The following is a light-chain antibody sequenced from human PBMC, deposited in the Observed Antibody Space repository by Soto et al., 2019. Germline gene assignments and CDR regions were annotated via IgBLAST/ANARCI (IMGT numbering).Light chain of an antibody. CDR2: AVN. CDR3: SSYTSSDTVV. J-gene: IGLJ2*01. V-gene: IGLV2-14*03. Sequence: QSVLTQPASVSGSPGQSITISCTGTSSDVGNYNYVSWYQHHPGKAPKLMIYAVNNRPSGVSNRFSGSKSGNTASLTISGLQSEDEADYYCSSYTSSDTVVFGGGTKLTVL. CDR1: SSDVGNYNY.